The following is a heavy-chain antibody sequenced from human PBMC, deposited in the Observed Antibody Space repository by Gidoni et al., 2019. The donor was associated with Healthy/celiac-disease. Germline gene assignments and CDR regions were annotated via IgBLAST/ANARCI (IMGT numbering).Heavy chain of an antibody. D-gene: IGHD3-22*01. CDR3: ARDYYDSSGYYFDY. CDR2: MNPSSGKT. V-gene: IGHV1-8*01. J-gene: IGHJ4*02. Sequence: QVQLVQSGAEVKKPGASVQVSCKASGYTFTSYDINWVRQATGQGPEWIGWMNPSSGKTGYAQKFQGSVTMTRNTSISTAYMERSSRRSEDTAVYYCARDYYDSSGYYFDYWGQGTLVTVSS. CDR1: GYTFTSYD.